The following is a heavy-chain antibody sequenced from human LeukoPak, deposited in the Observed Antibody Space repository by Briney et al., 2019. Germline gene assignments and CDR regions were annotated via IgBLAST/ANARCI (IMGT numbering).Heavy chain of an antibody. CDR3: ARSTDLGSSGSWLDS. V-gene: IGHV1-18*01. D-gene: IGHD6-13*01. CDR1: GYTFTSYG. J-gene: IGHJ4*02. Sequence: ASVKVSCKASGYTFTSYGISWVRQAPGQGLEWMGWISAYNGNTNYAQKLQGRVTMTTDTSTSTAYMELRSLRSDDTAVYYCARSTDLGSSGSWLDSWGQGTLVTVSS. CDR2: ISAYNGNT.